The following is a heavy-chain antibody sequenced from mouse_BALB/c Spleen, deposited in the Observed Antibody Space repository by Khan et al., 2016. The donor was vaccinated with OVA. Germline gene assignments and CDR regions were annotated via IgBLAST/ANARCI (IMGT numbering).Heavy chain of an antibody. CDR3: AGLEDI. Sequence: QVQLQQSGPGLVAPSQSLSITCTVSGFSLTSYGVHWVRQPPGKGLEWLGVIWAGGSTNYNSDLMSRLSISKDNSKSQVFIKMTDLQTDDTAMYYCAGLEDIWGQGTTLTVSS. J-gene: IGHJ2*01. CDR1: GFSLTSYG. V-gene: IGHV2-9*02. D-gene: IGHD1-3*01. CDR2: IWAGGST.